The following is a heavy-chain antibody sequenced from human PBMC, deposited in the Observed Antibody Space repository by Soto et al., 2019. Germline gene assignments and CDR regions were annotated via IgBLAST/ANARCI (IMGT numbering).Heavy chain of an antibody. J-gene: IGHJ4*02. V-gene: IGHV3-33*08. D-gene: IGHD1-26*01. CDR2: KWLFARGGDE. CDR3: ARYHYSGARYYLDL. Sequence: PGGSLRLSVGASGFVFSDFAMGGVRQAPGKGREGGAVKWLFARGGDEYYADSVRGRFAISRDDSKQTGYVEMKRLRAEDTAVYYCARYHYSGARYYLDLWGQGTQVTVSS. CDR1: GFVFSDFA.